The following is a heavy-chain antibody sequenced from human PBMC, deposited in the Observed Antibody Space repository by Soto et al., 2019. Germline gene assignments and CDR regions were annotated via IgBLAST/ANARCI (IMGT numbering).Heavy chain of an antibody. CDR3: ARIPSSSWIDFDY. Sequence: SETLSLTCAVYGGSFSGYYWSWIRQPPGKGLEWIGEINHSGSTYYNPSLKSRVTISVDTSKNQFSLKLSSVTAADTAVYYCARIPSSSWIDFDYWGQGTLVTVSS. J-gene: IGHJ4*02. CDR1: GGSFSGYY. D-gene: IGHD6-13*01. V-gene: IGHV4-34*09. CDR2: INHSGST.